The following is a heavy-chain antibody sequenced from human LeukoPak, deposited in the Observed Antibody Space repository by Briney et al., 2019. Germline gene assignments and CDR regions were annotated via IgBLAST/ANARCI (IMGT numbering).Heavy chain of an antibody. CDR1: GYSFTSYW. CDR3: ARRGYCSGGSCYRSYYFDY. V-gene: IGHV5-51*01. D-gene: IGHD2-15*01. CDR2: IYPGDSDT. J-gene: IGHJ4*02. Sequence: GESLKISCKGSGYSFTSYWIGWVRQMPGKGLEWMGIIYPGDSDTRYSPSFQGQVTISADKSISTAYLQWSSLKASDNAMYYCARRGYCSGGSCYRSYYFDYWGQGTLVTVSS.